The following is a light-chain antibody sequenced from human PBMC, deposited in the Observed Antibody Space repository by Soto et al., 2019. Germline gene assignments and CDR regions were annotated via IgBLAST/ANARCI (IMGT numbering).Light chain of an antibody. CDR1: QVISKY. V-gene: IGKV1-13*02. CDR2: DAS. CDR3: QQYSSFWT. J-gene: IGKJ1*01. Sequence: AIQLTQSPSSLSASVGDRVTITCRASQVISKYLAWYQQKPGTAPKLLIYDASSVKSGVPSRFSGSRSGTEFTLTINSLQPDDFATYYCQQYSSFWTFGQGTKVEIK.